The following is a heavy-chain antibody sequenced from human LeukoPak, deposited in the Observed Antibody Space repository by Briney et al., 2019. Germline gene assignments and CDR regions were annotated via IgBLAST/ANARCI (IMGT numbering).Heavy chain of an antibody. Sequence: PGGSLRLSCAASGFTFSSYAMSWVRQAPGKGLEWVAAISGSGGSTYYADSVKGRFPISRDNSKNTLYLQMNSLRAEDTAVYYCAKGDSITIFGVVPYWGQGTLVTVSS. CDR3: AKGDSITIFGVVPY. CDR2: ISGSGGST. J-gene: IGHJ4*02. D-gene: IGHD3-3*01. CDR1: GFTFSSYA. V-gene: IGHV3-23*01.